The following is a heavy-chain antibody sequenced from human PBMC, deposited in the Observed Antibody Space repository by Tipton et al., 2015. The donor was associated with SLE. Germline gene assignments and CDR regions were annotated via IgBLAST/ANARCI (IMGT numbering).Heavy chain of an antibody. CDR2: VNPTRGS. Sequence: TLSLTCAVYGGSFSGYYWSWIRQPPGRGLEWIGDVNPTRGSNYNPSLKSRVTISLDASKNQFSLKLSFVTAADTAVYYCARENNWFDPWGQGTLVTVSS. CDR1: GGSFSGYY. CDR3: ARENNWFDP. V-gene: IGHV4-34*01. J-gene: IGHJ5*02.